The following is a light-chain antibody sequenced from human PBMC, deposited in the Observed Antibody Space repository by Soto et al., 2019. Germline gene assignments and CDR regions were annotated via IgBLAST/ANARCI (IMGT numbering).Light chain of an antibody. CDR3: QQYGTSWWT. CDR2: GAS. V-gene: IGKV3-20*01. CDR1: HSIPSSY. Sequence: EIVLTQSPGTLSLSPGESATLSCRASHSIPSSYLAGSQQNPGQAPKLLIYGASSRATGIPDRFSGSGSGTDFTLSISRLEPEDFAVYYCQQYGTSWWTFGQGTKVDIK. J-gene: IGKJ1*01.